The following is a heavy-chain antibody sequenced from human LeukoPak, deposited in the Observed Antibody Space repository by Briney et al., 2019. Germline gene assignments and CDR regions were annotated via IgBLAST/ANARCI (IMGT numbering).Heavy chain of an antibody. Sequence: TSETLSLTCTVSGGSISSYYWSWIRQPPGKGLEWIGYIYYSGSTNYNPSLKSRVTISVDTSKNQFSLKLSSVTAADTAVYYCALGGRFGELRFDYWGQGTLVTVSS. CDR2: IYYSGST. CDR1: GGSISSYY. CDR3: ALGGRFGELRFDY. V-gene: IGHV4-59*08. J-gene: IGHJ4*02. D-gene: IGHD3-10*01.